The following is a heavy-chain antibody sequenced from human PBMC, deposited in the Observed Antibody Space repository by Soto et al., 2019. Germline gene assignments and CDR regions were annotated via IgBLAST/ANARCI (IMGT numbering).Heavy chain of an antibody. V-gene: IGHV3-30*04. J-gene: IGHJ2*01. Sequence: QVQLVESGGGVVQPGKSLRLSCAGSGFTFKTHSIHWVRQAPGKGLEWVAVISYDETTKFYADSVKGRFTISRDNSKTSVYLQMDLPRPDDTALYYCAREWEHYSSSGLWYFDLWGRGALVTVSS. CDR2: ISYDETTK. D-gene: IGHD1-26*01. CDR1: GFTFKTHS. CDR3: AREWEHYSSSGLWYFDL.